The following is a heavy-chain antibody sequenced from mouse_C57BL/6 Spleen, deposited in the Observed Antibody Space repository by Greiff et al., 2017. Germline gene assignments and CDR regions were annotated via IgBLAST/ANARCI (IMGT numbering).Heavy chain of an antibody. J-gene: IGHJ1*03. CDR2: IDPNSGGT. V-gene: IGHV1-72*01. Sequence: QVQLQQPGAELVKPGASVKLSCKASGYTFTSYWMHWVKQRPGRGLEWIGRIDPNSGGTTYNEKLKSKATLTVDKPSSTAYMQLSSLTSEDSAVYYGARHPYYDSSPWYFDVWGTGTTVTVSS. CDR1: GYTFTSYW. CDR3: ARHPYYDSSPWYFDV. D-gene: IGHD1-1*01.